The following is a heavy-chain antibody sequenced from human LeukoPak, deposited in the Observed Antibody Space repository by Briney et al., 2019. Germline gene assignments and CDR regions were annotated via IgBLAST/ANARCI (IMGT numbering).Heavy chain of an antibody. CDR3: ARDTYSSGWFDY. CDR1: GFTFSSYS. D-gene: IGHD6-19*01. J-gene: IGHJ4*02. CDR2: ISSSSSYI. Sequence: GGSLRLSCAASGFTFSSYSMKWVRQARGKGLEWVSSISSSSSYIYYADSVKGRFTISRDNPKNSLYLQMNRLRAEDTAVYYCARDTYSSGWFDYWGQGTLVTVSS. V-gene: IGHV3-21*01.